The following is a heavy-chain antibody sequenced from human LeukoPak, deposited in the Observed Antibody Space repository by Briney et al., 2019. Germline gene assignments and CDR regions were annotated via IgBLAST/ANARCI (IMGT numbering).Heavy chain of an antibody. CDR3: ARDCYYGSGSYCY. Sequence: PSETLSLTCAVYGGSFSGYYWSWIRQPPGKTLEWIGEVNYWGNTNYSPSLKSRVTISIDTSKKQISLRLNSVTAADTAVYYCARDCYYGSGSYCYWGQGTLVSVSS. CDR2: VNYWGNT. J-gene: IGHJ4*02. V-gene: IGHV4-34*01. D-gene: IGHD3-10*01. CDR1: GGSFSGYY.